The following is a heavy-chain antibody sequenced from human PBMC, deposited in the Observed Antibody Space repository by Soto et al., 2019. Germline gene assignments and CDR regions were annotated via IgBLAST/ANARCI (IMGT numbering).Heavy chain of an antibody. CDR1: GFNFGSYA. D-gene: IGHD3-22*01. J-gene: IGHJ4*02. CDR3: AKGGITMIVIVTATFYFDS. V-gene: IGHV3-23*01. CDR2: ISGNGVNT. Sequence: EVQLLESGGGLEQPGGSRRLSCAASGFNFGSYAMTWVRQVPGKGLEWVADISGNGVNTDYADSVKGRFLISRDNVKNTVFLQMNSLRAEDTATYYCAKGGITMIVIVTATFYFDSWGQGTVVTVSS.